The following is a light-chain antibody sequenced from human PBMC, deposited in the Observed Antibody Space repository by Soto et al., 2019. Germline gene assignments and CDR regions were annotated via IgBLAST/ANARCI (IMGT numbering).Light chain of an antibody. CDR3: SSYGGSNNDVV. V-gene: IGLV2-8*01. CDR1: SSDVDGYNY. Sequence: QSALTEPPSASGSPGQSVTISCTGTSSDVDGYNYVSWYQQHPGKAPKLIIYEVTKRPSGVPDRFSGSKSANTASLTVSGLQAEDEADYYCSSYGGSNNDVVFGGGTKLTVL. J-gene: IGLJ2*01. CDR2: EVT.